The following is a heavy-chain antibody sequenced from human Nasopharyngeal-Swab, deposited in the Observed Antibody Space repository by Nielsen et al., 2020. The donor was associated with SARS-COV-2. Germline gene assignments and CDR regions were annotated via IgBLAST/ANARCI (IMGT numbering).Heavy chain of an antibody. CDR3: ARDRQQLVLGYYYYYMDV. CDR2: ISGSSSYI. Sequence: WIRQPPGKGLEWVSSISGSSSYIYYADSVKGRFTISRDNAKNSLYLQMNSLRAEDTAVYYCARDRQQLVLGYYYYYMDVWGKGTTVTVSS. D-gene: IGHD6-13*01. J-gene: IGHJ6*03. V-gene: IGHV3-21*01.